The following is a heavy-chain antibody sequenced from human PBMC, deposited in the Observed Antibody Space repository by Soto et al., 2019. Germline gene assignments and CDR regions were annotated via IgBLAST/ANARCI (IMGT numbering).Heavy chain of an antibody. J-gene: IGHJ3*02. CDR3: ARVITGTTSRAFDI. Sequence: QVQLQESGPGLVKPSETLSLTCTVSGGSISSYYWSWIRQPPGKGLEWIGYIYYSGSTTYNPSLKSRVTISVDTSKNQFSLKLSSVTAADTAVYYCARVITGTTSRAFDIWGQGTMVTVSS. CDR1: GGSISSYY. V-gene: IGHV4-59*01. D-gene: IGHD1-20*01. CDR2: IYYSGST.